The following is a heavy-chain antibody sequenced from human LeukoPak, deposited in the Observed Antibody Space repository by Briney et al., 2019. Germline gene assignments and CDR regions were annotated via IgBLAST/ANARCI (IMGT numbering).Heavy chain of an antibody. Sequence: SETLSPTCTVSGGSISSYYWSWIRQPAGKGLEWIGRIYTSGSTNYNPSLKSRVTMSVDTSKNQFSLKLSSVTAADTAVYYCARDRRELEPLYYYYGMDVWGQGTTVTVSS. CDR1: GGSISSYY. V-gene: IGHV4-4*07. D-gene: IGHD1-1*01. CDR2: IYTSGST. CDR3: ARDRRELEPLYYYYGMDV. J-gene: IGHJ6*02.